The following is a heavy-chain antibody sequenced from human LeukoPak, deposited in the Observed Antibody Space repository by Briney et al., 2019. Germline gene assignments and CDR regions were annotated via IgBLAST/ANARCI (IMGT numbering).Heavy chain of an antibody. Sequence: GSLRLSCAASGFTFSSYSMNWVRQAPGKGLEWVSYISSSGTTIYYADSVKGRFTISRDNAKNSLYLQMNSLRAEDTAVYYCARRRDSGSLQHFDYWGQGTLVTVSS. J-gene: IGHJ4*02. CDR2: ISSSGTTI. CDR1: GFTFSSYS. V-gene: IGHV3-48*04. CDR3: ARRRDSGSLQHFDY. D-gene: IGHD1-26*01.